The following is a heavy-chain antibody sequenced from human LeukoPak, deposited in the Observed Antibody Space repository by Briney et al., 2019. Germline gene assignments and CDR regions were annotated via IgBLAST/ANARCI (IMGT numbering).Heavy chain of an antibody. Sequence: SETLSLTCTVSGGSINGLLWSWIRQPPGKGLEWIGYIYDSGRTNYNPSLKSRVTISSDTSKSQFSLRLSSVTAADTAVYYCARHVRRSNHRDFHYWGQGALVTVSS. J-gene: IGHJ4*02. CDR1: GGSINGLL. V-gene: IGHV4-59*08. D-gene: IGHD1-14*01. CDR2: IYDSGRT. CDR3: ARHVRRSNHRDFHY.